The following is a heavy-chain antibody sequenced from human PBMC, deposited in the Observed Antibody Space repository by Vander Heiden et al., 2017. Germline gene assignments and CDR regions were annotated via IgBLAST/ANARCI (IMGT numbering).Heavy chain of an antibody. J-gene: IGHJ4*02. V-gene: IGHV3-21*01. CDR2: ISSSSSYI. CDR1: GFPFSSYS. Sequence: EVQLVESGGGLVTPGGSLRLSCAASGFPFSSYSMNWVRQAPGKGLEWVSSISSSSSYIYYADSVKGRFTISRDNAKNSLYLQMNSLRAEDTAVYYCARYSSSWQPPDYWGQGTLVTVSS. D-gene: IGHD6-13*01. CDR3: ARYSSSWQPPDY.